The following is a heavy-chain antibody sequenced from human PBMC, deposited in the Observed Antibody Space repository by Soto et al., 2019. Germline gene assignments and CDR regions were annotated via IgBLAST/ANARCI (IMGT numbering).Heavy chain of an antibody. CDR3: ARHPGYGLYYFDY. J-gene: IGHJ4*02. CDR1: GASITTYY. D-gene: IGHD5-18*01. Sequence: SDTLSLTCTVSGASITTYYWSWIRQPPGKGLEWIGYISYSGSTDYNPSLKSRVTISFDASKNQISLQVRSATAADAAVYYCARHPGYGLYYFDYWGQGTLVTVSS. V-gene: IGHV4-59*01. CDR2: ISYSGST.